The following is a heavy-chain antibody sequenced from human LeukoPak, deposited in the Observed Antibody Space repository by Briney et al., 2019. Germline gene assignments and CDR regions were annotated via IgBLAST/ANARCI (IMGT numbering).Heavy chain of an antibody. V-gene: IGHV4-61*02. J-gene: IGHJ6*02. Sequence: SQTLSLTCTVSGGSISSGSYYWSWIRQPAGKGLEWIGRIYTSGSTNYNPSLKSRVTISVDTSKNQFSLKLSSVTAADTAVYYCARDTAMAHCYYGMDVWGQGTTVTVSS. CDR1: GGSISSGSYY. CDR2: IYTSGST. D-gene: IGHD5-18*01. CDR3: ARDTAMAHCYYGMDV.